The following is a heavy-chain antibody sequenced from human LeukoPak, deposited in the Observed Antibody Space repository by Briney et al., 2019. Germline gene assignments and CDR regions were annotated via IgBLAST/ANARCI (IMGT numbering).Heavy chain of an antibody. CDR1: GYTFTSYG. CDR3: ARVGYCSSTSCYPGHYFDY. D-gene: IGHD2-2*01. Sequence: ASVKVSCKASGYTFTSYGISWVRQAPGQGLEWMGWISAYNGNTNYAQKPQGRVTMTTDTSTSTAYMELRSLRSDDTAVYYCARVGYCSSTSCYPGHYFDYWGQGTLVTVSS. J-gene: IGHJ4*02. CDR2: ISAYNGNT. V-gene: IGHV1-18*01.